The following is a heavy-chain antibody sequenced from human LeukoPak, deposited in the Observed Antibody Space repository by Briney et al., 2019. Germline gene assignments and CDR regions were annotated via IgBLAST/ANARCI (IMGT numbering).Heavy chain of an antibody. CDR3: ARGQRSSSWYSMGY. V-gene: IGHV3-33*01. Sequence: PGRSLRLSCAASGFTFSSYGMHWVREAPGKGLEGGAVIWYDGSNKYYADSVKGRFTISRDNSKNTLYLQMNSLRAEDTAVYYCARGQRSSSWYSMGYWGQGTLVTVSS. CDR1: GFTFSSYG. CDR2: IWYDGSNK. J-gene: IGHJ4*02. D-gene: IGHD6-13*01.